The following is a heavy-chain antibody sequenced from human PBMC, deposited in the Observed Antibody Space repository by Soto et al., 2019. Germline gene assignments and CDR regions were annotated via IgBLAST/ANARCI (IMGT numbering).Heavy chain of an antibody. CDR1: GFTFSSYS. V-gene: IGHV3-21*01. CDR3: AREDSGWYATENWFDP. D-gene: IGHD6-19*01. Sequence: PGGSLRLSCAASGFTFSSYSMNWVRQAPGKGLEWVSSISSSSSYIYYADSVKGRFTISRDNAKNSLYLQMNSLRAEDTAVYYCAREDSGWYATENWFDPWGQGTLVTVAS. J-gene: IGHJ5*02. CDR2: ISSSSSYI.